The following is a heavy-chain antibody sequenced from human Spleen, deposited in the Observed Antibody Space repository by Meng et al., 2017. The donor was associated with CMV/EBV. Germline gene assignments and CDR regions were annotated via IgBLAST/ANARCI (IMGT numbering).Heavy chain of an antibody. V-gene: IGHV3-74*01. CDR3: ARESDVAANLPDY. J-gene: IGHJ4*02. CDR1: GFTFSTYW. D-gene: IGHD2-15*01. CDR2: INTDGSST. Sequence: EVQLVEAGGGLVQSGGSLRLSCAASGFTFSTYWMHWVRQAPGKGLVWVSRINTDGSSTSYADSVKGRFTTSRDNAKNTLYLQMNSLRAEDTAVYYCARESDVAANLPDYWGQGTLVTVSS.